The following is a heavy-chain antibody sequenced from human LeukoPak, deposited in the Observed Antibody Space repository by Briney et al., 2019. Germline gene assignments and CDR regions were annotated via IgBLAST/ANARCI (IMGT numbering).Heavy chain of an antibody. CDR1: GYTFTSYG. CDR3: ARVVTMVRGVQVGDY. J-gene: IGHJ4*02. D-gene: IGHD3-10*01. CDR2: ISAYNGNT. V-gene: IGHV1-18*04. Sequence: ASVKVSCKASGYTFTSYGISWVRQAPGQGLEWMGWISAYNGNTNYAQKLQGRVTMTTDTSTSTAYMELRSLRPDDTAVYYCARVVTMVRGVQVGDYWGQGTLVTVSS.